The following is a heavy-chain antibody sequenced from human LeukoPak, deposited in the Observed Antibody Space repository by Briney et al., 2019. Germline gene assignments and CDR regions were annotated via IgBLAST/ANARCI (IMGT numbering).Heavy chain of an antibody. Sequence: GGSLRLSCAASGLTFSNYGMHWVRQAPGKGLEWVTFIQYDGSDKKYVHSVKGRFTISRDNAKNTLYLQMDSLRAEDTGVYYCARSNQADDYWGQGTLVTVSS. CDR1: GLTFSNYG. CDR2: IQYDGSDK. CDR3: ARSNQADDY. J-gene: IGHJ4*02. V-gene: IGHV3-30*02. D-gene: IGHD1-14*01.